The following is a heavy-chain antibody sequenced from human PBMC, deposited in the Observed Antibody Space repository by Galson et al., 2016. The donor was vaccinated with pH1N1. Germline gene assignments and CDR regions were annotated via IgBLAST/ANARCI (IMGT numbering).Heavy chain of an antibody. CDR2: IIPIFNTV. Sequence: SVKVSCKASGGTFGSYGINWVRQAPGQGLEWMGGIIPIFNTVKYAQNFQGRVTITADESTTTAYMELSSLRSEDTAMCYCAREDYYDTDLSDWYFDLWGRGTLLTVSS. D-gene: IGHD3-22*01. J-gene: IGHJ2*01. CDR1: GGTFGSYG. CDR3: AREDYYDTDLSDWYFDL. V-gene: IGHV1-69*13.